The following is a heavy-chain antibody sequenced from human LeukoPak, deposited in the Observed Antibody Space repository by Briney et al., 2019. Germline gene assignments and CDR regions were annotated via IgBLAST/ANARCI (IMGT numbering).Heavy chain of an antibody. CDR1: GYIFTSYW. J-gene: IGHJ1*01. V-gene: IGHV5-51*01. CDR2: IYPGDSDT. D-gene: IGHD6-19*01. Sequence: GXSLQISCKGSGYIFTSYWIGWVRQLPGKGLEWMGIIYPGDSDTRYSPSFQGQVTISADKSISTAYLQWSSLKASDTAMYYCATMYSSGWFQHWGQGTLVTVSS. CDR3: ATMYSSGWFQH.